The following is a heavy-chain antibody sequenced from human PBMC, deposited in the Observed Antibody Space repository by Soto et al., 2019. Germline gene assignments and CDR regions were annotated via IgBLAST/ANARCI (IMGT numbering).Heavy chain of an antibody. CDR3: ARGFMYYDSSGSDY. V-gene: IGHV4-34*01. Sequence: LSLTCAVYGGSFSGYYWSWIRQPPGKGLEWIGEINHSGSTNYNPSLKSRVTISVDTSKDQFSLKLSSVTAADTAVYYCARGFMYYDSSGSDYWGQGTLVTVSS. CDR2: INHSGST. J-gene: IGHJ4*02. D-gene: IGHD3-22*01. CDR1: GGSFSGYY.